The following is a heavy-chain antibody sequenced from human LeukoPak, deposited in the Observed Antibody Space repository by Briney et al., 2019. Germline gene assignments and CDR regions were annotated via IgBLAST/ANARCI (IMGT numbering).Heavy chain of an antibody. J-gene: IGHJ4*02. CDR2: IKQDGNEK. Sequence: GGSLRLSCAASEFSFSTYWMSWVRQAPGKGLEWVANIKQDGNEKYYADSVKGRFTISRDNAKNSLDLQMNSLRAEDTAVYYCARDTLGEGEDANYAVYYFDYWGQGSVVTVSS. D-gene: IGHD4/OR15-4a*01. V-gene: IGHV3-7*01. CDR3: ARDTLGEGEDANYAVYYFDY. CDR1: EFSFSTYW.